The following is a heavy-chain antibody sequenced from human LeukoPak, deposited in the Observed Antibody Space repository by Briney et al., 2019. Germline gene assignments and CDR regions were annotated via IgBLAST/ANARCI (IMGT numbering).Heavy chain of an antibody. CDR1: GGTFSSYA. D-gene: IGHD1-26*01. CDR3: ARGRYSGSYSWFDP. Sequence: ASVKVSCKASGGTFSSYAISWVRQAPGQGLEWMGWISAYNGNTNYAQKLQGRVTMTTDTSTSTAYMELRSLRSGDTAVYYCARGRYSGSYSWFDPWGQGTLVTVSS. CDR2: ISAYNGNT. V-gene: IGHV1-18*01. J-gene: IGHJ5*02.